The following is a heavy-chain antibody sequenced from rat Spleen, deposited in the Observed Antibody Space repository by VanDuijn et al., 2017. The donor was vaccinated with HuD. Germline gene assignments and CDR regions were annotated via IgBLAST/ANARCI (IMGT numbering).Heavy chain of an antibody. J-gene: IGHJ2*01. Sequence: EVQLVESDGGLVQPGRSLKLSCAASGFTFSDYYMAWVRQAPTKGLEWVATISYDGSSTYYRDSVKGRFTISRDNAKSTLYLQMDSLRSEDTATYYCARRDWALDYWGQGVMVTVSS. CDR3: ARRDWALDY. CDR1: GFTFSDYY. V-gene: IGHV5-29*01. CDR2: ISYDGSST. D-gene: IGHD5-1*01.